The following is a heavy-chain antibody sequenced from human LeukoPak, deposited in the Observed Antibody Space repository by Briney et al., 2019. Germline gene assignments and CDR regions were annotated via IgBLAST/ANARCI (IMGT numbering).Heavy chain of an antibody. Sequence: GGSLRLSCAASGFTFSSYSMNWVCQAPGKGLEWVSSISSSSSYIYYADSVKGRFTISRDNSKNTLYLQMNSLRAEDTAVYYCAKTIVGANLFDYWGQGTLVTVSS. CDR1: GFTFSSYS. J-gene: IGHJ4*02. CDR2: ISSSSSYI. V-gene: IGHV3-21*04. D-gene: IGHD1-26*01. CDR3: AKTIVGANLFDY.